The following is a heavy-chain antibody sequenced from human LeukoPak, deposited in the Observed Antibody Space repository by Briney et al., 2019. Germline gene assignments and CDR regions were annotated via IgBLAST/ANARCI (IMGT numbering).Heavy chain of an antibody. J-gene: IGHJ4*02. CDR2: ISAYNGNT. CDR3: ARGGTGSGWYGVPFDY. V-gene: IGHV1-18*01. CDR1: GYTFTSYG. D-gene: IGHD6-19*01. Sequence: ASVKVFCKASGYTFTSYGISWVRQAPGQGLEWMGWISAYNGNTNYAQKLQGRVTMTTDTSTSTAYMELRSLRSDDTAVYYCARGGTGSGWYGVPFDYWGQGTLVTVSS.